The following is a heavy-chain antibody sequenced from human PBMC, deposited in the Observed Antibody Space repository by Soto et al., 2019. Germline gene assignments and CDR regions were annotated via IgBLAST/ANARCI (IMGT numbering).Heavy chain of an antibody. D-gene: IGHD3-10*01. Sequence: EVQLLESGGGLVQPGGSLRLSCAASGFTFSSYAMSWVRQAPGKGLEWVSAISGSGGSTYYADAVKGRFTISRDNSKKSLYLQMNSLRAEDTAVYYCAKDGRNYYCSDMVYYYYGMDGCCHGTTVTVSS. J-gene: IGHJ6*02. V-gene: IGHV3-23*01. CDR1: GFTFSSYA. CDR3: AKDGRNYYCSDMVYYYYGMDG. CDR2: ISGSGGST.